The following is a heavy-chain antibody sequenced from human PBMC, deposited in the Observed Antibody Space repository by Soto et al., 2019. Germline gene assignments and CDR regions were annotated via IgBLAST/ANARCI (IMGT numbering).Heavy chain of an antibody. Sequence: QVQLQESGPGLVKPSQTLSLTCTVSGGSISSGGYYWSWIRQHPGKGLEWIGYIYYSGSTYNVSCHMSAVTVAVGTSKKQFSLMLSSVTGDDTAVYRCARVCGGDCHNGMEVWGEGTTVTVSS. D-gene: IGHD2-21*02. CDR1: GGSISSGGYY. CDR3: ARVCGGDCHNGMEV. V-gene: IGHV4-31*01. J-gene: IGHJ6*04. CDR2: IYYSGST.